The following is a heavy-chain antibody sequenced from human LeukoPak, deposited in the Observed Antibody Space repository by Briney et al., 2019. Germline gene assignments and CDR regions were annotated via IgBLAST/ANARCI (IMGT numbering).Heavy chain of an antibody. D-gene: IGHD2-2*01. Sequence: GGSLRLSCAASGFTFSNYQMNWVRQAPRKGLEWVSYITSSGSTTFYADSVKGRFTISRDNAENSLYLQMNSLRAEDTALYYCVRDAYCSSTSCFDYWGQGTLVTVSS. CDR1: GFTFSNYQ. CDR3: VRDAYCSSTSCFDY. V-gene: IGHV3-48*03. J-gene: IGHJ4*02. CDR2: ITSSGSTT.